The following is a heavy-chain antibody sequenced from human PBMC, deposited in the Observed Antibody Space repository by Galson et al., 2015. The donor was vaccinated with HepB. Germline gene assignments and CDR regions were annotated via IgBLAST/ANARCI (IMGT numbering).Heavy chain of an antibody. D-gene: IGHD2-2*01. V-gene: IGHV1-18*04. CDR3: ARDHCSSTSCYLFDY. CDR2: ISAYNGNT. Sequence: SVKVSCKASGYTFTSYGISWVRQAPGQGLEWMGWISAYNGNTNYAQKLQGRVTMTTDTSTSTAYMELRSLRSDDTAVYYCARDHCSSTSCYLFDYWGQGTLVTVSS. CDR1: GYTFTSYG. J-gene: IGHJ4*02.